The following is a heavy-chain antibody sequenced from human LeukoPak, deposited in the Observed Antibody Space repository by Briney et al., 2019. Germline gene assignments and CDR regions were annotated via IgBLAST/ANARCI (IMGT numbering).Heavy chain of an antibody. J-gene: IGHJ5*02. D-gene: IGHD5-18*01. Sequence: SETLSLTCTVSGGSISSSSYYWGWIRQPPGKGLEWIGSIYYSGSTYYNPSLKSRVTISVDTSKNQFSLKLSSVTAADTAVYYCARVTINSSQEGNWFDPWGQGTLVTVSS. CDR2: IYYSGST. CDR3: ARVTINSSQEGNWFDP. CDR1: GGSISSSSYY. V-gene: IGHV4-39*07.